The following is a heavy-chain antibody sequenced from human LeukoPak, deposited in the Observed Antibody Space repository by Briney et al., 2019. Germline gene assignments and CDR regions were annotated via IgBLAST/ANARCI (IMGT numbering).Heavy chain of an antibody. CDR2: MNPNSGNT. Sequence: GASVKVSCKASGYTFTSYDINWVRQATGQGLEWMGWMNPNSGNTGYAQKFQGRVTMTRNTSISTAYMELSSLRSEDTAVYYCARGLWGEAAARPPPYYYYYYMDVWGKGTTVTVSS. V-gene: IGHV1-8*01. J-gene: IGHJ6*03. D-gene: IGHD6-6*01. CDR1: GYTFTSYD. CDR3: ARGLWGEAAARPPPYYYYYYMDV.